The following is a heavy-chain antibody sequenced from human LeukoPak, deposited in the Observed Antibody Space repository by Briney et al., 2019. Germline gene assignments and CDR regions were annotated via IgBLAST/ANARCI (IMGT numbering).Heavy chain of an antibody. CDR3: ARLPGYYYYMDV. CDR2: IKQDGSEK. V-gene: IGHV3-7*01. J-gene: IGHJ6*03. CDR1: RFSFSSYW. Sequence: PGGSLRLSCAASRFSFSSYWMTWVRRAPGKGLEWVANIKQDGSEKYYVDSVEGRFTISRDNAKNSLYLQMNSLRAEDTAVYYRARLPGYYYYMDVWGKGTTVTVSS.